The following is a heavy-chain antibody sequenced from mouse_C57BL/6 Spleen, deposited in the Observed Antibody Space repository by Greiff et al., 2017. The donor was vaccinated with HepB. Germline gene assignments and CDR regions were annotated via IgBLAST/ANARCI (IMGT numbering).Heavy chain of an antibody. D-gene: IGHD1-1*01. CDR1: GFTFSDAW. Sequence: EVKLEESGGGLVQPGGSMKLSCAASGFTFSDAWMDWVRQSPEKGLEWVAEIRNKANNHATYYAESVKGRFTISRDDSKSSVYLQMNSLRAEDTGIYYCTRHPYYGSSRYYFDYWGQGTTLTVSS. V-gene: IGHV6-6*01. CDR2: IRNKANNHAT. J-gene: IGHJ2*01. CDR3: TRHPYYGSSRYYFDY.